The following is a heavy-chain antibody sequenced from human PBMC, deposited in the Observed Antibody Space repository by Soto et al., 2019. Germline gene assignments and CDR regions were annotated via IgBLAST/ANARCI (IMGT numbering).Heavy chain of an antibody. CDR3: AKETYSGPLDY. CDR2: ISYDGSNK. V-gene: IGHV3-30*18. D-gene: IGHD2-15*01. J-gene: IGHJ4*02. CDR1: GFTFSSYG. Sequence: PGGSLRLSCAASGFTFSSYGMHWVRQAPGKGLEWGAVISYDGSNKYYADSVKGRFTISRDNSKNTLYLQMNSLRAEDTAVYYCAKETYSGPLDYWGQGT.